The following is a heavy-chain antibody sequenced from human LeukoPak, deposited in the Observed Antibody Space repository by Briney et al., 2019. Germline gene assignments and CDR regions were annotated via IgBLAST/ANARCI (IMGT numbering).Heavy chain of an antibody. V-gene: IGHV3-7*01. CDR2: IKQDGSEK. CDR1: GFTFSSYW. D-gene: IGHD3-3*01. CDR3: ARPNYDFWSGRGSFDY. J-gene: IGHJ4*02. Sequence: GGSLRLSCAASGFTFSSYWMSWVRQAPGKGLDWVANIKQDGSEKYYVDSVKGRFTISRDNAKNSLYLQMNSLRAEDTAVYYCARPNYDFWSGRGSFDYWGQGTLVTVSS.